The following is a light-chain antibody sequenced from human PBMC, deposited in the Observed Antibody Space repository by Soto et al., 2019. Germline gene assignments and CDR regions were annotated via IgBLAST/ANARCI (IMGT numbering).Light chain of an antibody. CDR1: QGISNY. Sequence: DIRMTQSPSSLSASVADRVTITCRASQGISNYLAWYQQKPGKVPKLLIYAASTLQSGVPSRFSGSGSGTDFTLTISSLQPEDVATYYCQKYNSAPRAFGQGTKVEIK. CDR2: AAS. V-gene: IGKV1-27*01. CDR3: QKYNSAPRA. J-gene: IGKJ1*01.